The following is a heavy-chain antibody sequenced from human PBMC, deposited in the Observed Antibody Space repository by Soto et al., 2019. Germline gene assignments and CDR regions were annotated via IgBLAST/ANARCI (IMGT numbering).Heavy chain of an antibody. J-gene: IGHJ6*02. CDR3: ARTDYYPMHYSYAMDV. Sequence: GRRLVNPTQTLTLTCTFSGFSLSTSGMRVSWIRQPPGKALEWLARIGWDDDKFYSTSLKTRLTISKDTSKNQVVLTMTNMAPADTAVYYCARTDYYPMHYSYAMDVCGQGTTVTVSS. D-gene: IGHD3-22*01. V-gene: IGHV2-70*04. CDR1: GFSLSTSGMR. CDR2: IGWDDDK.